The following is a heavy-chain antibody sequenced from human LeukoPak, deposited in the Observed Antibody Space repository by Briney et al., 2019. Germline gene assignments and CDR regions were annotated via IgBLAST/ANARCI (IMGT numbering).Heavy chain of an antibody. CDR3: ARRQWLALDY. V-gene: IGHV3-30*19. J-gene: IGHJ4*02. CDR1: GFTFSSYG. D-gene: IGHD6-19*01. Sequence: PGGSLRLSCAASGFTFSSYGMHWVRQAPGKGLEWVAVISYDGSNKYYADSVKGRFTISRDNSKNTLYLQMNSLRAEDTAVYYCARRQWLALDYWGQGTLVTVSS. CDR2: ISYDGSNK.